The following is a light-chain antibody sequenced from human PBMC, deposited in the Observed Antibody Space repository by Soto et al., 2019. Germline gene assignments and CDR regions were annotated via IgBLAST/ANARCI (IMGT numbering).Light chain of an antibody. CDR3: QRFTSFPIP. J-gene: IGKJ5*01. V-gene: IGKV1-5*01. Sequence: DIKMAQCPAALSATVGDRVTITCRARQSISSWLAWYQQKPGKAPKVLIYESSLLQSGVPSRFSGRGSGTDFTLTISSLQPEDVARYSGQRFTSFPIPFADGTRLEI. CDR1: QSISSW. CDR2: ESS.